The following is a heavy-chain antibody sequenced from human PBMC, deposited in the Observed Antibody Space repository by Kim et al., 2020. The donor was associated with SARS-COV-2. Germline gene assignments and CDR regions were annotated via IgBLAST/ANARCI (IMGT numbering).Heavy chain of an antibody. CDR3: AKVRIAAAGARWFDP. CDR1: GFTFSSYG. J-gene: IGHJ5*02. V-gene: IGHV3-30*18. CDR2: ISYDGSNK. D-gene: IGHD6-13*01. Sequence: GGSLRLSCAASGFTFSSYGMHWVRQAPGKGLEWVAAISYDGSNKYYADSVKGRFTISRDNSKNTLYLQMNSLRAEDTAVYYCAKVRIAAAGARWFDPWGQGTLVTVSS.